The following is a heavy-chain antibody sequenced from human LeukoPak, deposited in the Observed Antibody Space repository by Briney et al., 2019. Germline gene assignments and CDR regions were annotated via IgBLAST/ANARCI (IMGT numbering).Heavy chain of an antibody. Sequence: ASVKVSCEASGYTFTSYAMNWVRQAPGQGLEWMGWINTNTGNPTYAQGFTGRFVFSLDTSVSTAYLQISSLKAEDTAVYYCARTVAGTRSGWFDPWGQGTLVTVSS. J-gene: IGHJ5*02. V-gene: IGHV7-4-1*02. CDR2: INTNTGNP. CDR1: GYTFTSYA. D-gene: IGHD6-19*01. CDR3: ARTVAGTRSGWFDP.